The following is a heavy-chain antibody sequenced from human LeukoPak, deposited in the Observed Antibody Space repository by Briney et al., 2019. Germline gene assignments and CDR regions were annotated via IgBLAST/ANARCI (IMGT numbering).Heavy chain of an antibody. D-gene: IGHD6-13*01. V-gene: IGHV3-21*01. CDR2: ISSSSSYI. CDR3: ARAPGYRSFLDY. CDR1: GFTFSTYW. J-gene: IGHJ4*02. Sequence: GGSLRLSCAASGFTFSTYWMNWVRQAPGKGLEWVSFISSSSSYIYYADSVKGRFTISRDNAKNSLYLQMNSLRAEDTAVYYCARAPGYRSFLDYWGQGTLVTVSS.